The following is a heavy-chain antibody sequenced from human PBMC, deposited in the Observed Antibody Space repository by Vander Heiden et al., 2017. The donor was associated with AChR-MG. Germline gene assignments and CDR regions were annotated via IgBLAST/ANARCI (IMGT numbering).Heavy chain of an antibody. CDR2: VSTSGDFT. Sequence: EVHLLDSGGGLVHPGQSLRLSCVAPGFTFRTFAMSWVRQAPGKGLEWVAGVSTSGDFTHYADSVKGRFTVSRDNSKNTVYLEMNSLGAEDTALYYCAKDGVVGSPRPFYFGSWGQGTLVTVSS. CDR1: GFTFRTFA. V-gene: IGHV3-23*01. J-gene: IGHJ4*01. CDR3: AKDGVVGSPRPFYFGS. D-gene: IGHD3-3*01.